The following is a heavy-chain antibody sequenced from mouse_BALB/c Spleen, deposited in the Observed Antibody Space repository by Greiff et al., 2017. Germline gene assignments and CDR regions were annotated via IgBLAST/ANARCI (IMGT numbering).Heavy chain of an antibody. V-gene: IGHV1S127*01. Sequence: QVQLQQSGPQLVRPGASVKISCKASGYSFTSYWMHWVKQRPGQGLEWIGMIDPSDSETRLNQKFKDKATLTLDKSSSTAYMQLSSPTSEDSAVYYCARRDYDGSSYVRAMDYWGQGTSVTVSS. CDR2: IDPSDSET. CDR3: ARRDYDGSSYVRAMDY. J-gene: IGHJ4*01. D-gene: IGHD1-1*01. CDR1: GYSFTSYW.